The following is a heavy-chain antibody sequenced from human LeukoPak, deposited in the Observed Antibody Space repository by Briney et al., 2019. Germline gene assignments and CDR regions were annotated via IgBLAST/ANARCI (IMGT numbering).Heavy chain of an antibody. V-gene: IGHV5-51*01. CDR3: ARRPSLLGYCSGGSCQDDY. D-gene: IGHD2-15*01. J-gene: IGHJ4*02. CDR1: GYSFTSYW. CDR2: IYPGDSDT. Sequence: GESLKISCKGSGYSFTSYWIGWVRQMPGKGLEWMGIIYPGDSDTRCSPSFQGQVTISADKSISTAYLQWSSLKASDTAMYYCARRPSLLGYCSGGSCQDDYWGQGTLVTVSS.